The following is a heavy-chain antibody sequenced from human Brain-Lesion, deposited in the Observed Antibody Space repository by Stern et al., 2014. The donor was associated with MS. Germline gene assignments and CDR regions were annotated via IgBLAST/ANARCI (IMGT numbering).Heavy chain of an antibody. CDR1: GCSISSSGYY. Sequence: QVQLVESGPGLVKPSQTLSLTCTVSGCSISSSGYYWSWIRQPADKGLEWSGRIHDSGSTYYNPSLKSRVTISMDTAKKHFSLKPPSVPAADTAVYYCATTRWDLFTWNWFDPWGQGTLVTVSS. J-gene: IGHJ5*02. V-gene: IGHV4-61*02. CDR2: IHDSGST. CDR3: ATTRWDLFTWNWFDP. D-gene: IGHD1-26*01.